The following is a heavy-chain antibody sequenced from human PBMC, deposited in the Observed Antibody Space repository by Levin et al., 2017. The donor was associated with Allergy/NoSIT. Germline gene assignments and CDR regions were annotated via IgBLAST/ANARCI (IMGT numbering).Heavy chain of an antibody. CDR3: ARDQADYYDSSGYYYFDY. D-gene: IGHD3-22*01. V-gene: IGHV3-11*01. CDR1: GFTFSDYY. J-gene: IGHJ4*02. CDR2: ISSSGSTI. Sequence: GGSLRLSCAASGFTFSDYYTSWIRQAPGKGLEWVSYISSSGSTIYYADSVKGRFTISRDNAKNSLYLQMNSLRAEDTAVYYCARDQADYYDSSGYYYFDYWGQGTLVTVSS.